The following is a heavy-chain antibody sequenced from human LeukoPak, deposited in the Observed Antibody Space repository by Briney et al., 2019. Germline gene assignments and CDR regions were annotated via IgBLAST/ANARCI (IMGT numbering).Heavy chain of an antibody. D-gene: IGHD2-15*01. CDR2: IYYSGST. CDR3: ARRGFCSGGSCFSAPFDY. V-gene: IGHV4-61*01. Sequence: TSETLSLTCTVSGGSVSSSNYYWSWIRQPPGKGLEWIGYIYYSGSTIYNPSLKSRVTISVDTSKNQFSLKLSSVTAADTAMYYCARRGFCSGGSCFSAPFDYWGQGTLVTVSS. J-gene: IGHJ4*02. CDR1: GGSVSSSNYY.